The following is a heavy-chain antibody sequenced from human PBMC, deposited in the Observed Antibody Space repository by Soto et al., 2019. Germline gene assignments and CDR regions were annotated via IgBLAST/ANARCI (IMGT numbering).Heavy chain of an antibody. CDR2: ISAYNGNT. CDR3: ARGDSSSGLDP. D-gene: IGHD6-6*01. V-gene: IGHV1-18*01. CDR1: GYTFTNYG. Sequence: QVQVVQSGTEVKKPGASVKVSCKASGYTFTNYGISWVRQAPGQGLEWLGWISAYNGNTNYAQIFQGRVTLTTDTSTTTAYRELRSLRYDATAVYYCARGDSSSGLDPWGQGTLVTVSS. J-gene: IGHJ5*02.